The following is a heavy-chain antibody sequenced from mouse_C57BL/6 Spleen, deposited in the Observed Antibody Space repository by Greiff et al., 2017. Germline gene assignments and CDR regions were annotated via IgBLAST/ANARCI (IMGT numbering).Heavy chain of an antibody. D-gene: IGHD2-5*01. CDR1: GFTFTDYY. V-gene: IGHV7-3*01. CDR3: ARLSKNAMDD. Sequence: EVKLVESGGGLVQPGGSLSLSCAASGFTFTDYYMSWVRQPPGKALEWLGFIRNKANGYTTEYSASVKGRFTISRDNSQSILYLQMHALRAEDSATYYCARLSKNAMDDWGQGTSVTVAS. J-gene: IGHJ4*01. CDR2: IRNKANGYTT.